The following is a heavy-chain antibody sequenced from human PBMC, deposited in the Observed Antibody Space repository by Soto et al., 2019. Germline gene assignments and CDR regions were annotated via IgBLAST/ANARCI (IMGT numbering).Heavy chain of an antibody. CDR2: ISGSAGST. D-gene: IGHD6-6*01. J-gene: IGHJ4*02. Sequence: EVQLLESGGGLVQPGGSLRLSCAASGFTFTTYVMSWVRQAPGKGLEWVSAISGSAGSTYYADSVKGRFTISRDNSKNTLSLQMNSLRAEDTAVYYCAKNWDTTFSSSSHWGQGTLVSVSS. CDR1: GFTFTTYV. CDR3: AKNWDTTFSSSSH. V-gene: IGHV3-23*01.